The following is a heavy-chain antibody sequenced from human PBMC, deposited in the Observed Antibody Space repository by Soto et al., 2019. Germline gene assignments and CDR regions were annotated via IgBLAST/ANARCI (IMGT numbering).Heavy chain of an antibody. CDR2: INAGNGNT. CDR3: ARDRGSDALYY. J-gene: IGHJ4*02. Sequence: ASVKVSCKASGYTFTSYAMHWVRQAPGQRLEWMGWINAGNGNTKYAQKFQGRVTITRDTSASTAYMELRSLRSDDTAVYYCARDRGSDALYYSGQGTLVTVSS. D-gene: IGHD3-16*01. V-gene: IGHV1-3*01. CDR1: GYTFTSYA.